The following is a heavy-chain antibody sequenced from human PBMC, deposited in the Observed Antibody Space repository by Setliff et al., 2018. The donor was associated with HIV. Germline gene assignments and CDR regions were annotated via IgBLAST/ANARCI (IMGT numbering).Heavy chain of an antibody. CDR2: IRNKKNGGTT. Sequence: GGSLRLSCAAAGFTFSNAWMTWVRPEPGKGLEWVARIRNKKNGGTTYYAAPVEGRFTISRDDSKNTLSLQMNSLKTEDTAIYYCTTDLGSGRFSWNNNWGQGTLVTVSS. V-gene: IGHV3-15*01. CDR1: GFTFSNAW. CDR3: TTDLGSGRFSWNNN. D-gene: IGHD1-26*01. J-gene: IGHJ4*02.